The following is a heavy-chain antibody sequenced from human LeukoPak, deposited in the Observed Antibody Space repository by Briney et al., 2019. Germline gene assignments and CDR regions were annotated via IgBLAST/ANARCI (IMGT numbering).Heavy chain of an antibody. J-gene: IGHJ4*02. CDR1: GGSISSYY. V-gene: IGHV4-59*01. CDR2: IYYSGST. CDR3: ARDSHYGDYVTYFDY. Sequence: PSETLSLTCTVSGGSISSYYWSWIRQPPGKGLEWIGYIYYSGSTNYNPSLKRRVTISVDTSKNQFSLKLSSVTAADTAVYYCARDSHYGDYVTYFDYWGQGTLVTVSS. D-gene: IGHD4-17*01.